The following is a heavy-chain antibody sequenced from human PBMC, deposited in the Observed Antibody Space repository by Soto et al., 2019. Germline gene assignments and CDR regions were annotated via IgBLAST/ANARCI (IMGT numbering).Heavy chain of an antibody. Sequence: GGSLRLSCEVSGFPLSMYSITWVRQAPGKGLEWVAKIPQEGSDGHYVDSVKGRFTISRDNSKNPVYLQMNSMRAEDTAVYYCARDQLILPAHDFFYGSDVGGQVAKVTV. CDR2: IPQEGSDG. CDR3: ARDQLILPAHDFFYGSDV. J-gene: IGHJ6*02. V-gene: IGHV3-7*03. CDR1: GFPLSMYS. D-gene: IGHD2-21*02.